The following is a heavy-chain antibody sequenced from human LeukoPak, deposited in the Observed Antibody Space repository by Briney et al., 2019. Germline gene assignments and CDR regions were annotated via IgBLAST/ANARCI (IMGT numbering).Heavy chain of an antibody. V-gene: IGHV1-3*01. J-gene: IGHJ4*02. CDR2: INAGNGNT. CDR1: GYTFTSYA. D-gene: IGHD6-19*01. CDR3: ARGSSGWPIDY. Sequence: GASVKVSCTASGYTFTSYAMHWVRQAPGQRLEWMGWINAGNGNTKYSQKFQGRVTITRDTSTSTAYMELRSLRSDDTAVYYCARGSSGWPIDYWGQGTLVTVSS.